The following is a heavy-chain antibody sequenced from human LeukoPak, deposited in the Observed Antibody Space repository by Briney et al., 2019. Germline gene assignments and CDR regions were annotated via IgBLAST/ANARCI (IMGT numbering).Heavy chain of an antibody. J-gene: IGHJ4*02. CDR3: ARGRGYCSSTSCYLDVLRYFDWPATFDY. Sequence: GASVKVSCKASGDTFINDYIHWVRQAPGQGLEWMGVSNPGGGATTYAQKFQGRVTMTRDMSTSTVYMELSRLRSDDTAVYYCARGRGYCSSTSCYLDVLRYFDWPATFDYWGQGTLVTVSS. V-gene: IGHV1-46*01. CDR1: GDTFINDY. CDR2: SNPGGGAT. D-gene: IGHD2-2*01.